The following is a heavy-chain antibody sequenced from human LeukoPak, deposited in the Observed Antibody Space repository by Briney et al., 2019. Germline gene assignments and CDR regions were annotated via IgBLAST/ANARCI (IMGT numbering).Heavy chain of an antibody. D-gene: IGHD3-22*01. CDR2: IHYSGTT. CDR1: GVSIRGSNYY. Sequence: KPSETLSLTCNVSGVSIRGSNYYWGLIRQPPGKGLQWIGSIHYSGTTYYNPSLKSRVTISVDTSKNHFSLQLSSVSAADTAVYYCARTSSGPNWFDPWGQGTLVTVSS. V-gene: IGHV4-39*02. J-gene: IGHJ5*02. CDR3: ARTSSGPNWFDP.